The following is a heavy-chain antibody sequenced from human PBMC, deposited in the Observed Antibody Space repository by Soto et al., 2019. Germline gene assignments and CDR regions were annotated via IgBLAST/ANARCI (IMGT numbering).Heavy chain of an antibody. D-gene: IGHD6-6*01. CDR3: AIIAGSSPLDGMDV. J-gene: IGHJ6*02. Sequence: GGPLGLSCAASGFTFSSYAMSWVRQAPGKGLEWVSAISGSGGSTYYADSVKGRFTISRDNSKNTLYLQMNSLRAEDTAVYYCAIIAGSSPLDGMDVWGQGTTVTVSS. CDR2: ISGSGGST. CDR1: GFTFSSYA. V-gene: IGHV3-23*01.